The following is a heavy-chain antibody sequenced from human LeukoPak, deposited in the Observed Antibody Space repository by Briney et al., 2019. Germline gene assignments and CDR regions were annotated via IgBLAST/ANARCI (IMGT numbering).Heavy chain of an antibody. CDR2: IYSGGST. J-gene: IGHJ5*02. CDR3: AREMENSNYGWFDP. Sequence: GGSLRLSCAASGFTFSDYTMNWVRQAPGKGLEWVSVIYSGGSTYYADSVKGRFTISRVNSKNTLYLQMNSLRAEDTAVYYCAREMENSNYGWFDPWGQGTLVTVSS. D-gene: IGHD4-11*01. V-gene: IGHV3-53*01. CDR1: GFTFSDYT.